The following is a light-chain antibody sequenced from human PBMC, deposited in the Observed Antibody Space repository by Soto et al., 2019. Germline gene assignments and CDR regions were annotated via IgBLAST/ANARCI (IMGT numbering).Light chain of an antibody. CDR3: QQYSDSSLFT. CDR2: GAS. V-gene: IGKV3-20*01. CDR1: QSVDSTY. Sequence: EIVLTQSPGTLSLSPGERATLSCRASQSVDSTYLAWYQQKLGQAPRLLIYGASSRVTGIPDRFSGSGSGTDFTLTISRLEPEDFAVYYCQQYSDSSLFTFGPGTRVDVK. J-gene: IGKJ3*01.